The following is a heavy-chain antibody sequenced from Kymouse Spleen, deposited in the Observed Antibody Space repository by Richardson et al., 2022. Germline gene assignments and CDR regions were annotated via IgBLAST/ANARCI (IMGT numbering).Heavy chain of an antibody. J-gene: IGHJ5*02. CDR1: GGSFSGYY. CDR2: INHSGST. V-gene: IGHV4-34*01. D-gene: IGHD2-2*02. CDR3: ARGGGYCSSTSCPNWFDP. Sequence: QVQLQQWGAGLLKPSETLSLTCAVYGGSFSGYYWSWIRQPPGKGLEWIGEINHSGSTNYNPSLKSRVTISVDTSKNQFSLKLSSVTAADTAVYYCARGGGYCSSTSCPNWFDPWGQGTLVTVSS.